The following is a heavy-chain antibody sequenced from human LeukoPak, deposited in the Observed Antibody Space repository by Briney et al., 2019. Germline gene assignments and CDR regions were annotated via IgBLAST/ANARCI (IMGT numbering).Heavy chain of an antibody. D-gene: IGHD3-10*01. Sequence: PGGSLRLSCAASGFTFSSYSMNWVRQAPGMGLEWVSSISSSSSYIYYADSVKGRFTISRDNAKNSLCLQMNSLRAEDTAVYYCARLKGSGSYSFDYWGQGTLVTVSS. V-gene: IGHV3-21*01. J-gene: IGHJ4*02. CDR3: ARLKGSGSYSFDY. CDR1: GFTFSSYS. CDR2: ISSSSSYI.